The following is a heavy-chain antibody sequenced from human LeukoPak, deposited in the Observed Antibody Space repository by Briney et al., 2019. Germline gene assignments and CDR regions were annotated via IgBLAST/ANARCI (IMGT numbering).Heavy chain of an antibody. J-gene: IGHJ6*03. Sequence: GGSLRLSCAASGFTFSSYSMNWVRQAPGKGLEWVSSISSNSGYIYYADSVKGRFTISRDNSKNTLYLQMNSLRAEDTAIYYCAKNGDRGAYCSGGSCYPYYYYYMDVWGKGTTVTISS. CDR2: ISSNSGYI. D-gene: IGHD2-15*01. CDR1: GFTFSSYS. V-gene: IGHV3-21*04. CDR3: AKNGDRGAYCSGGSCYPYYYYYMDV.